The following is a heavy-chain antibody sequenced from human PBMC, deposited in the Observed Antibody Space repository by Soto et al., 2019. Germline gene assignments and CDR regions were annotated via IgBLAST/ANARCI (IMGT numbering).Heavy chain of an antibody. CDR1: GYTFTGYY. Sequence: ASVKVSCKASGYTFTGYYMHWVRQAPGQGLEWMGWINPNSGGTNYAQKFQGRVTMTRDTSISTAYMERSRLRSDDTAGYYCARDDSGGGQAYSSSWYYYYYYGMDVGGQGTTVTVSS. D-gene: IGHD6-13*01. CDR2: INPNSGGT. V-gene: IGHV1-2*02. CDR3: ARDDSGGGQAYSSSWYYYYYYGMDV. J-gene: IGHJ6*02.